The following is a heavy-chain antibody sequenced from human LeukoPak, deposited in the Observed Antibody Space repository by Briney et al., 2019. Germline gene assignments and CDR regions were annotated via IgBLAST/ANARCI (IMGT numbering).Heavy chain of an antibody. CDR3: ARAYSSLYFDY. J-gene: IGHJ4*02. Sequence: SETLSLTCTVSGGSISSYYWSWIRQPPGKGLEWIGYIYYSGSTNYNPSLKSRVTISVDTSKNQFSLKLSSVTAADTAVYYCARAYSSLYFDYWGQGTLVTVSS. CDR1: GGSISSYY. D-gene: IGHD6-6*01. V-gene: IGHV4-59*01. CDR2: IYYSGST.